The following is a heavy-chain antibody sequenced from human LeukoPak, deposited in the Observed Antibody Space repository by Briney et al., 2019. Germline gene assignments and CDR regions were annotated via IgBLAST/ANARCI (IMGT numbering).Heavy chain of an antibody. CDR3: AKKNGGGWPTIFFDY. J-gene: IGHJ4*02. CDR1: GFSFSINA. CDR2: ISGIGDTL. Sequence: SGGSLRLSCVASGFSFSINAMIWVRQAPGKGLEWVSGISGIGDTLFYSGPVKGRFTISRDNSKNTVYLQMNSLRVEDSAVYYCAKKNGGGWPTIFFDYWGQGILVTVSS. V-gene: IGHV3-23*01. D-gene: IGHD6-19*01.